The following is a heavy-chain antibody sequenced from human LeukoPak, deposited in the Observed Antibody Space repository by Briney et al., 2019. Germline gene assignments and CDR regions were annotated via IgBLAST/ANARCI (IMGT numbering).Heavy chain of an antibody. V-gene: IGHV4-30-4*01. J-gene: IGHJ3*02. D-gene: IGHD2-2*01. CDR3: AKNIVVVPAAPDAFDI. Sequence: SETLSLTCIVSGGSISSGDYYWSWIRQPPGKGLEWIGYIYYSGSTYYNPSLKSRVTISVDTSKNQFSLKLSSVTAADTAVYYCAKNIVVVPAAPDAFDIWGQGTMVTVSS. CDR1: GGSISSGDYY. CDR2: IYYSGST.